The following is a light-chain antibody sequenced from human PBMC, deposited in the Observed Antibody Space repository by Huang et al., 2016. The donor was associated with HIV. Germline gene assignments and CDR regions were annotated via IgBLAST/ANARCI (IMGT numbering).Light chain of an antibody. Sequence: AIRITQSPSSLSASTGDRVTITCRATQDVSNYLAWYQQKPGEAPKRLIYAASTLHSGVPSRFSGSGSGTDFTLTISCLQSEDIATYYCQQYYDYPHTFGQGTRLEI. CDR1: QDVSNY. V-gene: IGKV1-8*01. CDR3: QQYYDYPHT. CDR2: AAS. J-gene: IGKJ5*01.